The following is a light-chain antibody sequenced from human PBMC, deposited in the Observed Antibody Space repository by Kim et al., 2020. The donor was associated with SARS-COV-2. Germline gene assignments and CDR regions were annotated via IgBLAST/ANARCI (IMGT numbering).Light chain of an antibody. CDR1: SSNIGSNF. J-gene: IGLJ7*01. V-gene: IGLV1-47*01. CDR3: ATWDGSLSGPV. Sequence: GQRVNISCSGSSSNIGSNFVYWYQQFSGTAPKLLIFRDNQRPSGVPDRFSGSKSGTSASLAISGLRSEDEADYYCATWDGSLSGPVFGGGTQLTVL. CDR2: RDN.